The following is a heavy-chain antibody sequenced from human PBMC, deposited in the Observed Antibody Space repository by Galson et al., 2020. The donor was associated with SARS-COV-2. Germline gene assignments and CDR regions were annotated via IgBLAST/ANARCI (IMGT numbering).Heavy chain of an antibody. CDR1: GGSISSVGYY. D-gene: IGHD3-22*01. V-gene: IGHV4-31*03. CDR2: VNYSGTT. J-gene: IGHJ4*02. CDR3: TVYYCDSGGSYSFDY. Sequence: SETLSLTCTVSGGSISSVGYYWSWVRQHPGEGLEWIGYVNYSGTTKYNPSLKSRITMSVDTSKNQFSLKLNSVTAADTAIYYCTVYYCDSGGSYSFDYWGLGTRVTVSS.